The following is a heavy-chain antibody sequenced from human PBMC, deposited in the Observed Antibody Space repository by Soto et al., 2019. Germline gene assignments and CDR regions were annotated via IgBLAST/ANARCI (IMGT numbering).Heavy chain of an antibody. J-gene: IGHJ1*01. CDR2: ITVNGIT. CDR3: ARESGENWTYEAH. V-gene: IGHV4-4*07. CDR1: GAYVSDFS. Sequence: QVQQLESGPGLVKPWDTLSLTCTVSGAYVSDFSWSWIRQPPGKGLEWIGRITVNGITQYTPSFRSRVTMSMDTSRNQFSLNLRSATAADTALYYCARESGENWTYEAHWGQGTLVTVSS. D-gene: IGHD1-7*01.